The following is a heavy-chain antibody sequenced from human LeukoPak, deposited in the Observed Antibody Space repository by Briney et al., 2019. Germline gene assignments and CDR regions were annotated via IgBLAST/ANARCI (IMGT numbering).Heavy chain of an antibody. V-gene: IGHV4-39*07. J-gene: IGHJ6*03. Sequence: SETLSLTCTVSGGSISTSNYYWGWIRQPPGKGLEWIGNIFYSGSTYYSPSLKSRVTISVDTSKNQFSLKLSSVTAADTAVYYCARAARYYYMDVWGKGTTVTISS. CDR2: IFYSGST. CDR1: GGSISTSNYY. CDR3: ARAARYYYMDV.